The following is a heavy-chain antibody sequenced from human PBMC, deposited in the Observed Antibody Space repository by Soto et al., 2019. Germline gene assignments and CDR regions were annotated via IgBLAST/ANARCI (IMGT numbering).Heavy chain of an antibody. D-gene: IGHD5-18*01. J-gene: IGHJ4*02. V-gene: IGHV3-30-3*01. CDR3: ARDTAMGFDY. CDR2: ISYDGSNK. Sequence: GGSLRLSCAASGFTFSSYAMHWVRQAPGKGLEWVAVISYDGSNKYYADSVKGRFTISRDNSKNTLYLQMNSLRAEDTAVYYCARDTAMGFDYWGQGTLVTV. CDR1: GFTFSSYA.